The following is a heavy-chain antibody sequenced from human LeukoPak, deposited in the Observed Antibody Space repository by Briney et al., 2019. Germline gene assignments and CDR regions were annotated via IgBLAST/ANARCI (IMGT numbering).Heavy chain of an antibody. D-gene: IGHD4-17*01. V-gene: IGHV1-69*13. CDR3: ATVTTFGYRYFDL. CDR1: GYTFTSYG. Sequence: GASVKVSCKASGYTFTSYGISWVRQAPGQGLEWMGGIIPIFGTANYAQKFQGRVTITADESTSTAYMELSSLRSEDTAVYYCATVTTFGYRYFDLWGRGTLVTVSS. J-gene: IGHJ2*01. CDR2: IIPIFGTA.